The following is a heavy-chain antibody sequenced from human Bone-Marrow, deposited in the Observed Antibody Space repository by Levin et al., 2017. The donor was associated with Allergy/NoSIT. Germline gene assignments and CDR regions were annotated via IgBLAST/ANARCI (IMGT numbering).Heavy chain of an antibody. CDR1: GDSIRSYY. CDR2: IYFSGIT. Sequence: SETLSLTCTVSGDSIRSYYWTWIRQPPGRGLEWIGFIYFSGITNYNPSLKGRVIMSVDTSKNQFSLKMTSVTAADTAVYFCARDRGSDDEGPDAFDVWGQGRMVTVSS. V-gene: IGHV4-59*01. D-gene: IGHD1-1*01. CDR3: ARDRGSDDEGPDAFDV. J-gene: IGHJ3*01.